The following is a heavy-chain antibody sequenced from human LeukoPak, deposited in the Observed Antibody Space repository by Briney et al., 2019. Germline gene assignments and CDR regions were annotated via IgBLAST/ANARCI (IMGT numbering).Heavy chain of an antibody. CDR2: ISSSGSTK. D-gene: IGHD4-23*01. J-gene: IGHJ4*02. Sequence: GGSLRLSCVASRITFSSYEMNWVRQAPGKGLEWVSYISSSGSTKYYADSVKGRFTISRDNAKNSLYLQMNSLRAEDTAVYYCARWVNFDYWGQGTLVTVSS. CDR1: RITFSSYE. CDR3: ARWVNFDY. V-gene: IGHV3-48*03.